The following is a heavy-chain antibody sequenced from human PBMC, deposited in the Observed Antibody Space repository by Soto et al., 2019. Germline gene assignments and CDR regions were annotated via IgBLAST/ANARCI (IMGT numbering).Heavy chain of an antibody. J-gene: IGHJ4*02. D-gene: IGHD2-8*01. CDR2: ISSTGRTI. Sequence: QAGGSLRLSCAASGFIFSSYEMSWVRQAPGKGLEWVSYISSTGRTIYYADSVKGRFTISRDNAKNSLYLQMNSLRAEDTAVYYCARDLWCAYWGQGTLVTISS. CDR1: GFIFSSYE. V-gene: IGHV3-48*03. CDR3: ARDLWCAY.